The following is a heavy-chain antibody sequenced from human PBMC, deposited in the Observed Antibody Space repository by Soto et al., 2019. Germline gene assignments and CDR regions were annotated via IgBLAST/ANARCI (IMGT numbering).Heavy chain of an antibody. Sequence: PSETLSLTCAVSGGSTSSGGYSWSWIRHPPGKGLEWLGYIYHSGSTYYNPSLKSRVTISVDRSKNQFSLKLSSVTAADTAVYYCARGDSTAGYFDYWGQGTLVTVSS. CDR1: GGSTSSGGYS. V-gene: IGHV4-30-2*01. CDR3: ARGDSTAGYFDY. J-gene: IGHJ4*02. CDR2: IYHSGST.